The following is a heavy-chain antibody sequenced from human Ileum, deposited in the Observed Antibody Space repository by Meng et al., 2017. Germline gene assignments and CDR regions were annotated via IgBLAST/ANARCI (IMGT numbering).Heavy chain of an antibody. J-gene: IGHJ4*02. D-gene: IGHD2-8*01. Sequence: GGSLRLSCAASGFTFSSYAVNWVRQAPGKGLEWVSGIAPNGGNTHYADSVKGRFTLSRDNSKNTVNLQMSSLRAEDTAVYFCTKRFCTSGAFCGFAHWGQGTLVTVSS. CDR1: GFTFSSYA. CDR2: IAPNGGNT. V-gene: IGHV3-23*01. CDR3: TKRFCTSGAFCGFAH.